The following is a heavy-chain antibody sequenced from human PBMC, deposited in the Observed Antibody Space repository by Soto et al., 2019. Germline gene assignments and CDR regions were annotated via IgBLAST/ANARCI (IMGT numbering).Heavy chain of an antibody. D-gene: IGHD7-27*01. Sequence: EVQLLESGGGLVQPGGSLRLSCAASGFTFSNYAMNWVRQAPGKGLEWVSGFGVGGNYIYYAYSVKGRFTISRDNSKNTLYLQMNSLRAEDTALYYCAKDAISGNQVWDYFDYWGQGTPVTVSS. J-gene: IGHJ4*02. CDR2: FGVGGNYI. CDR1: GFTFSNYA. CDR3: AKDAISGNQVWDYFDY. V-gene: IGHV3-23*01.